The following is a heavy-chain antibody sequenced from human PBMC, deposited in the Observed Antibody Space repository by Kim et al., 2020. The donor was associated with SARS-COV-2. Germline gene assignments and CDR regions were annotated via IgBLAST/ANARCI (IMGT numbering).Heavy chain of an antibody. Sequence: GGCLRLSCAASGFTFSSYGMHWVRQAPGKGLEWVAVIWYDGSNKYYADSVKGRFTISRDNSKNTLYLQMNSLRAEDTAVYYCARRLRRDGYNYCDYWGQGTLVTVSS. V-gene: IGHV3-33*01. J-gene: IGHJ4*02. D-gene: IGHD5-12*01. CDR1: GFTFSSYG. CDR3: ARRLRRDGYNYCDY. CDR2: IWYDGSNK.